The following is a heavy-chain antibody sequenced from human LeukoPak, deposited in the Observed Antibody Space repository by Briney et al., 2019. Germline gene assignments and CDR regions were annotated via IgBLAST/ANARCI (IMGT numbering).Heavy chain of an antibody. CDR2: IRDDGGEK. CDR3: VKTGCGWFCDY. Sequence: GGSLRLSCAASGFCLSTYAMYWVRPAPGKGREWVALIRDDGGEKYYVDSPKGRFTTSTDNFTNTLYLHMNSLRDADTCVYYSVKTGCGWFCDYWGQGTLVSVSS. V-gene: IGHV3-30*02. D-gene: IGHD6-19*01. J-gene: IGHJ4*02. CDR1: GFCLSTYA.